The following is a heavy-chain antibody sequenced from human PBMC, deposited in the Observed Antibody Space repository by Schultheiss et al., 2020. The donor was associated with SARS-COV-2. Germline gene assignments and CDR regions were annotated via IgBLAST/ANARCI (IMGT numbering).Heavy chain of an antibody. J-gene: IGHJ6*02. CDR3: ASQPGEVTIFGPPTYGMDV. CDR2: IKQDGSEK. D-gene: IGHD3-3*01. CDR1: GFTFSSYW. Sequence: GGSLRLSCAASGFTFSSYWMSWVRQAPGKGLEWVANIKQDGSEKYYVDSVKGRFTISRDNAKNSLYLQMNSLRAEDTAVYYCASQPGEVTIFGPPTYGMDVWGQGTTVTVSS. V-gene: IGHV3-7*01.